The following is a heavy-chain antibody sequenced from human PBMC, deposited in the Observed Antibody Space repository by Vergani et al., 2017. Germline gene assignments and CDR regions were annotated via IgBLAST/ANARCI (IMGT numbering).Heavy chain of an antibody. V-gene: IGHV4-38-2*01. CDR3: ARHLGSGWCYFDY. Sequence: QVQLQESGPGLVKPSETLSLTCAVSGYSISSGYYWGWIRQPPGKGLEWIGSIYHSGRTYYNPSLKSRVTISVDTSKNQFSLKLSSVTAADTAVYYCARHLGSGWCYFDYWGQGTLVTVSS. CDR1: GYSISSGYY. CDR2: IYHSGRT. D-gene: IGHD6-19*01. J-gene: IGHJ4*02.